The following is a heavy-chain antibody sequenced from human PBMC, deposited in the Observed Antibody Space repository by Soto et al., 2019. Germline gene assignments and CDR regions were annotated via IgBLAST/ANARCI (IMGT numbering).Heavy chain of an antibody. CDR1: GFTFSSYG. D-gene: IGHD2-15*01. J-gene: IGHJ4*02. V-gene: IGHV3-30*18. CDR2: ISYDGSNK. CDR3: AKDFLRSIVVVVAATGADY. Sequence: GGSLRLSCAASGFTFSSYGMHWVRRAPGKGLEWVAVISYDGSNKYYVDSVKGRFTISRDNSKNTLYLQMNSLRAEDTAVYYCAKDFLRSIVVVVAATGADYWGQGTLVTVSS.